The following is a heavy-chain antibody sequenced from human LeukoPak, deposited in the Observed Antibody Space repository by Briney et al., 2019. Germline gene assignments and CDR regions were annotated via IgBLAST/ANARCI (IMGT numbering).Heavy chain of an antibody. D-gene: IGHD1-26*01. J-gene: IGHJ4*02. CDR3: ARDTLGGGSYPKY. CDR2: IKQDGSEK. CDR1: GFTFSSYW. Sequence: GGSLRLSCAASGFTFSSYWMSWVRQAPGKGLEWVANIKQDGSEKYYVDSVKGRFTISRDNAKNSLYLQMNSLRAEDTAVYYCARDTLGGGSYPKYWGQGTLVTVSS. V-gene: IGHV3-7*01.